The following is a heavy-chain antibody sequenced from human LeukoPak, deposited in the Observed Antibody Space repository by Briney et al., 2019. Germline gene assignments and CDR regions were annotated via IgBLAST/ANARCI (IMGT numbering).Heavy chain of an antibody. D-gene: IGHD6-13*01. V-gene: IGHV3-21*01. J-gene: IGHJ4*02. Sequence: PGGSLRLSCAASGFTFSSYSMNWVRQAPGKGLEWVSFISSSSSYIYYVDSVKGRFTVSRDNAKNSLYLQMNSLRAEDTAVYYCARDQQQLVHPQIVDYWGQGTQVTVSS. CDR2: ISSSSSYI. CDR3: ARDQQQLVHPQIVDY. CDR1: GFTFSSYS.